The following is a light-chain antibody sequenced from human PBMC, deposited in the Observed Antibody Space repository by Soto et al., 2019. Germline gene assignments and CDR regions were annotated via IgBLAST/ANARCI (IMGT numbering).Light chain of an antibody. Sequence: DIQMTQSPSSLSASLGDRVTITCRASQSISSWLDWYQQKPGKAPKLLIYDASSLESGVPSRVSGSGSGTEFTLTIDSLQPDDFATYYCQEYNSYSSTFGQGTKVDIK. CDR2: DAS. V-gene: IGKV1-5*01. CDR1: QSISSW. CDR3: QEYNSYSST. J-gene: IGKJ1*01.